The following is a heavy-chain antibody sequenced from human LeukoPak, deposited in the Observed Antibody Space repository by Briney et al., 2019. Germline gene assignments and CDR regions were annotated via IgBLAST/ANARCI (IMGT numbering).Heavy chain of an antibody. Sequence: GGSLRLSCAASGLTISDYSMTWVRQAPGKGRFWVSGISAGGGSTYYADSVKGRFTISRDNSRNTLYLQMNSRRAEDTAVYYCANRPLNSASGWYGVDYWGQGTLVTVSS. D-gene: IGHD6-19*01. CDR3: ANRPLNSASGWYGVDY. CDR2: ISAGGGST. J-gene: IGHJ4*02. CDR1: GLTISDYS. V-gene: IGHV3-23*01.